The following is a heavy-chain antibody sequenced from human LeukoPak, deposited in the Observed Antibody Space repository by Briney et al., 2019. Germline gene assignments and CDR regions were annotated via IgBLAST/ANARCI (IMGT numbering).Heavy chain of an antibody. J-gene: IGHJ4*02. CDR1: GFTFSDYW. Sequence: GGSLRLSCEAYGFTFSDYWMTWVRQAPGKGLEWVAFIRYDGSNKYYADSVKGRFTISRDNSKNTLYLKMNSLRAEDTAVYYCAKDLGRYDILTGQFDYWGQGTLVTVSS. V-gene: IGHV3-30*02. CDR3: AKDLGRYDILTGQFDY. CDR2: IRYDGSNK. D-gene: IGHD3-9*01.